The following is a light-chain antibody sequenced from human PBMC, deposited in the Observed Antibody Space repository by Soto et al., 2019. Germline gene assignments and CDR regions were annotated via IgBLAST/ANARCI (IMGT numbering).Light chain of an antibody. Sequence: SYELTQPPSVSVAPGQTARITCGGNNIESKSVHWCQQKPGQAPVLVVYDDSDRPSGIPERFSGSTSGNTATLTISRVEAGDEADYYCQVWDSSSDLLYVFGTGTKLTVL. J-gene: IGLJ1*01. V-gene: IGLV3-21*02. CDR1: NIESKS. CDR2: DDS. CDR3: QVWDSSSDLLYV.